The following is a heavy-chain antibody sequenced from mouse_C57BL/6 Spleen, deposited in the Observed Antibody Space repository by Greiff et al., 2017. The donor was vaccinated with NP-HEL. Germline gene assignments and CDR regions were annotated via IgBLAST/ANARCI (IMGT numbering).Heavy chain of an antibody. Sequence: VKLMESGAELAKPGASVKLSCKASGYTFTSYWMHWVKQRPGQGLEWIGYINPSSGYTKYNQKFKDKATLTADKSSSTAYMQLSSLTYEDSAVYYCARGDYGSSYAMDYWGQGTSVTVSS. CDR2: INPSSGYT. J-gene: IGHJ4*01. CDR3: ARGDYGSSYAMDY. V-gene: IGHV1-7*01. D-gene: IGHD1-1*01. CDR1: GYTFTSYW.